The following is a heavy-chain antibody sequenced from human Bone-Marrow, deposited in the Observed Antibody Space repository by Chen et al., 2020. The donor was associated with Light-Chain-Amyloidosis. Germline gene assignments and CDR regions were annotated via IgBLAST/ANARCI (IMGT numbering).Heavy chain of an antibody. D-gene: IGHD5-12*01. CDR3: ARRRDGYNFDY. V-gene: IGHV5-51*01. Sequence: NYWIGWVRQMPGKGLEWMGVIYPDDSDARYSPSFEGQVTISADKSITXXXXQWRSXXASDTAMYYCARRRDGYNFDYWGQGTLVTVSS. CDR1: NYW. CDR2: IYPDDSDA. J-gene: IGHJ4*02.